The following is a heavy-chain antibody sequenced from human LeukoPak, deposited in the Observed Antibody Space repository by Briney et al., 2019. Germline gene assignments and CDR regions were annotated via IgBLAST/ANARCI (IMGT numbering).Heavy chain of an antibody. CDR2: ISSSGSTI. Sequence: GGSLRLSCAASGFTFSSYEMNWVRQAPGKGLEWVSYISSSGSTIYYADSVKGRFTISRDNAKNSLYLQMNSLRAEDTAVCYCASHSSGWSDWGQGTLVTVSS. CDR1: GFTFSSYE. V-gene: IGHV3-48*03. D-gene: IGHD6-19*01. CDR3: ASHSSGWSD. J-gene: IGHJ4*02.